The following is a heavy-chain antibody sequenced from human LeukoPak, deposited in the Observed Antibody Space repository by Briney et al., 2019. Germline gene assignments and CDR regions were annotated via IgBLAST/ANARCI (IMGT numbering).Heavy chain of an antibody. V-gene: IGHV1-69*01. J-gene: IGHJ4*02. Sequence: ASVKVSCKASGGTFSSYAISWVRQAPGQGLEWMGGIIPIFGTANYAQKFQGRVTITADESTSTAYMELSSLRSEDTAVYYCAREGDYYDSSGLLDYWGQGTLVTVSS. CDR1: GGTFSSYA. CDR2: IIPIFGTA. D-gene: IGHD3-22*01. CDR3: AREGDYYDSSGLLDY.